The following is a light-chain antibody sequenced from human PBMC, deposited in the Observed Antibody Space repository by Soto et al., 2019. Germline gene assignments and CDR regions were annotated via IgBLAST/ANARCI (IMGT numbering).Light chain of an antibody. CDR2: AAS. Sequence: DIQMTQSPSSVSASVGDGVTITCRASQCIASWLTWYQQKPGKAPKVLIYAASRLQSGVPSRFSGSESGTEFTLTISSLQPEDFATYYCQQYDSYPLTFGGGTKVDIK. J-gene: IGKJ4*01. CDR1: QCIASW. CDR3: QQYDSYPLT. V-gene: IGKV1D-16*01.